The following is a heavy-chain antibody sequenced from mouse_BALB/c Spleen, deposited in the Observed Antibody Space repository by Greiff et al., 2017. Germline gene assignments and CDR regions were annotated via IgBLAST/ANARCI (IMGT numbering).Heavy chain of an antibody. J-gene: IGHJ2*01. D-gene: IGHD1-1*01. Sequence: VQLQQSGAELAKPGASVKMSCKASGYTFTSYVMHWVKQKPGQGLEWIGYINPYNDGTKYNEKFKGKATLTSDKSSSTADMELSSLTSEDSSVYYCARYTTVVATDYWGQGTTLTVSS. CDR1: GYTFTSYV. V-gene: IGHV1-14*01. CDR3: ARYTTVVATDY. CDR2: INPYNDGT.